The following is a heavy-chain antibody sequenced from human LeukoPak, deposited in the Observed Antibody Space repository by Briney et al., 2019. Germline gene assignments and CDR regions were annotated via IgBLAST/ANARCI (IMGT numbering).Heavy chain of an antibody. Sequence: PGGSLRLSCAASGFTFSSYAMSWVRQAPGKGLQWVSAITGSSGSTYYADSVKGRFTISRDNSKNTLYLQMNSLRAEDTAVYYCAKDRSTITMVSGSRGFDYWGQGTLVTVSS. J-gene: IGHJ4*02. CDR1: GFTFSSYA. D-gene: IGHD3-10*01. CDR3: AKDRSTITMVSGSRGFDY. CDR2: ITGSSGST. V-gene: IGHV3-23*01.